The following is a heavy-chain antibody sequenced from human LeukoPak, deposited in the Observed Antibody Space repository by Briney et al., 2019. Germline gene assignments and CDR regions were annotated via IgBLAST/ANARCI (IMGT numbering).Heavy chain of an antibody. V-gene: IGHV3-23*01. CDR1: GFTFSSFA. Sequence: GGSLRLSCAASGFTFSSFAMIWVRQAPGKGLECVSVITSGDSTYYADSVKGRFIISRDNSRNTLYLQMITLRAEDTAVYFCVKQFVDVWGQGTLVTVSS. CDR2: ITSGDST. D-gene: IGHD5-24*01. J-gene: IGHJ5*02. CDR3: VKQFVDV.